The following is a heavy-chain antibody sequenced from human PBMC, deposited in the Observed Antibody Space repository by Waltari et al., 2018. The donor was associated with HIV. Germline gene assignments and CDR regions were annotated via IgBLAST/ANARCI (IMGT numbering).Heavy chain of an antibody. D-gene: IGHD2-2*01. Sequence: QVQLVQSGAEVKKLGASARHPCRATGWAFTAVYVHWLRQAPGKSPEWVGIVNPNSDTTSYKQRFQGRVTMARDTSTSTVYMELTSLKSEDTAVYFCARGGPIKGRTTPFDHWGQGTLMTVSS. J-gene: IGHJ5*02. CDR1: GWAFTAVY. V-gene: IGHV1-46*01. CDR3: ARGGPIKGRTTPFDH. CDR2: VNPNSDTT.